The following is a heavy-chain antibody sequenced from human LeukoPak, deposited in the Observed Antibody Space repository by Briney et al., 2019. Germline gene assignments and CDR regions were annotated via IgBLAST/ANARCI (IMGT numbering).Heavy chain of an antibody. D-gene: IGHD3-16*01. V-gene: IGHV4-39*07. CDR1: GGSISSSSYY. J-gene: IGHJ4*02. CDR2: IYYSGST. Sequence: NTSETLSLTCTVSGGSISSSSYYWGWIRQPPGKGLEWIGSIYYSGSTYHNPSLKSRVTISVDTSKNQFSLKLSSVTAADTAVYYCAREGPGGFDYWGQGTLVTVSS. CDR3: AREGPGGFDY.